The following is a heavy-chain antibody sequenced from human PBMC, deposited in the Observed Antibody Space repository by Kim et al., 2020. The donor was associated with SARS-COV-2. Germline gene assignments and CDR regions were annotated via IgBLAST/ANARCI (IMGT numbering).Heavy chain of an antibody. V-gene: IGHV3-23*01. Sequence: GSTYYAASVKGRFTIYRDNSTNTLYLQMNSLRAEDTAVYYCAKDQGSGWSHWGQGTLVTVSS. J-gene: IGHJ4*02. CDR3: AKDQGSGWSH. CDR2: GST. D-gene: IGHD6-19*01.